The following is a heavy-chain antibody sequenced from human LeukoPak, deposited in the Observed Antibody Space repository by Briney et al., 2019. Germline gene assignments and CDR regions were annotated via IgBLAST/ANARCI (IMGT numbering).Heavy chain of an antibody. D-gene: IGHD3-9*01. CDR2: IIPIFGTA. Sequence: ASVKVSCKASGGTFSSYAISWVRQAPGQALEWMGGIIPIFGTANYAQKFQGRVTITTDESTSTAYMELSSLRSEDTAVYYCAGEHYDILTGYYMSYFDYWGQGTLVTVSS. CDR1: GGTFSSYA. CDR3: AGEHYDILTGYYMSYFDY. J-gene: IGHJ4*02. V-gene: IGHV1-69*05.